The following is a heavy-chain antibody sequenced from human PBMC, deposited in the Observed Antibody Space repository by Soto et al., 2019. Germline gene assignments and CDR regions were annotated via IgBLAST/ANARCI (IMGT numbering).Heavy chain of an antibody. CDR1: GYSISSGYY. V-gene: IGHV4-38-2*01. D-gene: IGHD6-19*01. J-gene: IGHJ4*02. Sequence: PSETLSLTCAVPGYSISSGYYCGCIRQPPGKGLEWIGSIYHSGNTYYNPSLKSRVTISVDTSKNHFSLKLSSVTAADTAVYYCARARIVVAGTIVDYWGQGTLVTVYS. CDR3: ARARIVVAGTIVDY. CDR2: IYHSGNT.